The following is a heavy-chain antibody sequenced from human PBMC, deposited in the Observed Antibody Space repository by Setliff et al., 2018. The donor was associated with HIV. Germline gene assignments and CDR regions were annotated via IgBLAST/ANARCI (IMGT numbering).Heavy chain of an antibody. V-gene: IGHV1-2*02. J-gene: IGHJ5*02. D-gene: IGHD1-26*01. CDR2: INPNSGAT. CDR1: GYTFSGYY. CDR3: ALASIVPTARWNH. Sequence: GASVKVSCKASGYTFSGYYLHWVRRAPGQGLEWMGWINPNSGATNYAQNFQGRVTMTRDTSISTAYMDLSSLTSDDTAVYYCALASIVPTARWNHWGRGTLVTVSS.